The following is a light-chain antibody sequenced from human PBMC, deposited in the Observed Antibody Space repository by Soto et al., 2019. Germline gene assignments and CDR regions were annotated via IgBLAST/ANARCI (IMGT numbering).Light chain of an antibody. CDR2: GAS. Sequence: EITMTQSPPTLSVSPGERATLSCRASQSVSSSLAWYQQKPGQAPRLLIYGASTRATGTTARFTGSGSGTEFTLTISSLLSEDFAVYYCQQYLNWPPIPLGHGTRLEL. CDR1: QSVSSS. V-gene: IGKV3-15*01. J-gene: IGKJ5*01. CDR3: QQYLNWPPIP.